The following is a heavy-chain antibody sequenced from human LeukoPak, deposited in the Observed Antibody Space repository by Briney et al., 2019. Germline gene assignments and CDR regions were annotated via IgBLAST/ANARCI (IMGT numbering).Heavy chain of an antibody. V-gene: IGHV3-30*02. Sequence: PGGSLRLSCAASGFTFTDYAMNWVRQAPGKGLEWVAFIRYDGSNKYYADSVKGRFTISRDNSKNTLYLQMNSLRAEDTAVYYCAKDLAAARRRRDYWGQGTLVTVSS. CDR1: GFTFTDYA. D-gene: IGHD6-6*01. J-gene: IGHJ4*02. CDR2: IRYDGSNK. CDR3: AKDLAAARRRRDY.